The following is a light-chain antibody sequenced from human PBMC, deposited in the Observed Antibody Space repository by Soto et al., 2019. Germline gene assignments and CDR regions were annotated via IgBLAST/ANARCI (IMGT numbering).Light chain of an antibody. J-gene: IGLJ1*01. V-gene: IGLV2-14*01. CDR1: SSDVGGYNY. CDR3: SSYTSSSTLPYV. Sequence: QSALTQPASVSGSPGQSITISCTGTSSDVGGYNYVSWYQQHPGKAPKLMIYDVSNRPSGVSNRFSGSKSGNTASLTISGLQAEDDADYYCSSYTSSSTLPYVFGTGTKLTVL. CDR2: DVS.